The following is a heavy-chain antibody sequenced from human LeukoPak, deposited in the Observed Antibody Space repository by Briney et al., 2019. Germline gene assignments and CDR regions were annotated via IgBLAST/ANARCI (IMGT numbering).Heavy chain of an antibody. CDR3: AKDWIYYDSSGYPEYFQH. D-gene: IGHD3-22*01. Sequence: GGSLRLSCAASGFTFSSYAMSWVRQAPGKGLEWVSGVSGSGGSTYYADSVKGRFTISRDNSKNTLYLQMNSLRAEDTAVYYCAKDWIYYDSSGYPEYFQHWGQGTLVTVSS. J-gene: IGHJ1*01. CDR2: VSGSGGST. V-gene: IGHV3-23*01. CDR1: GFTFSSYA.